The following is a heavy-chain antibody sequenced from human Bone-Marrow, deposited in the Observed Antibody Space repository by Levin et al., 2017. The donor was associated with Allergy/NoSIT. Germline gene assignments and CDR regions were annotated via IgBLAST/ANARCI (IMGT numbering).Heavy chain of an antibody. Sequence: GGSLRLSCAASGFTFSSYAMHWVRQAPGKGLEWVAVISYDGSNKYYADSVKGRFTISRDNSKNTLYLQMNSLRAEDTAVYYCARDRSYGPDIDIATYPQRKKTPGNWFDPWGQGTLVTVSS. CDR2: ISYDGSNK. CDR1: GFTFSSYA. D-gene: IGHD4-17*01. V-gene: IGHV3-30*04. J-gene: IGHJ5*02. CDR3: ARDRSYGPDIDIATYPQRKKTPGNWFDP.